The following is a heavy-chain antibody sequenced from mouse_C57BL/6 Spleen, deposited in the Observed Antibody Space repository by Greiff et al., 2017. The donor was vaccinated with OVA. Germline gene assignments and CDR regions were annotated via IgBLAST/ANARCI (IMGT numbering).Heavy chain of an antibody. CDR1: GYTFTSYG. Sequence: QVQLQQSGAELARPGASVKLSCKASGYTFTSYGISWVKQRTGQGLEWIGEIYPRSGNTYYNEKFKGKATLTADKSSSTAYMELRSLTSEDSAVYFCARRDYSNYEGYAMDYWGQGTSVTVSS. CDR2: IYPRSGNT. V-gene: IGHV1-81*01. CDR3: ARRDYSNYEGYAMDY. J-gene: IGHJ4*01. D-gene: IGHD2-5*01.